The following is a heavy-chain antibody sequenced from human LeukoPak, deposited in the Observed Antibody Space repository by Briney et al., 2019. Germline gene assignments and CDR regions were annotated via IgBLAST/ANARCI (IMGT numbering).Heavy chain of an antibody. V-gene: IGHV4-30-2*01. CDR2: IYHSGST. Sequence: SETLSLTCAVSGGSISSGGYSWSWIRQPPGKGLEWIGYIYHSGSTYYNPSLKSRVTISVDRSKNQFSLKLSSVTAADTAVYYCARGIVGATRPAFDIWGQGTMVTVSS. J-gene: IGHJ3*02. CDR3: ARGIVGATRPAFDI. D-gene: IGHD1-26*01. CDR1: GGSISSGGYS.